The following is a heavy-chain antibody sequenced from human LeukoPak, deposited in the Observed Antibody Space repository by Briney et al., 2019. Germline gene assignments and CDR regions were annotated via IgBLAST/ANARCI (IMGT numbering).Heavy chain of an antibody. CDR2: INPNSGGT. J-gene: IGHJ3*02. V-gene: IGHV1-2*02. CDR3: ARAAAVAGTRNDAFDI. D-gene: IGHD6-19*01. Sequence: ASVKVSCKASGYTFTGYYMHWVRQAPGQGLEWMGWINPNSGGTNYAQEFQGRVTMTRDTPISTAYMELSRLRSDDTAVYYCARAAAVAGTRNDAFDIWGQGTMVTVSS. CDR1: GYTFTGYY.